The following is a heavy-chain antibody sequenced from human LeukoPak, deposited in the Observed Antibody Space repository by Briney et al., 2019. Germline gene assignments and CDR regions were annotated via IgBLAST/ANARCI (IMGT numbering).Heavy chain of an antibody. CDR1: RFTFSTYS. V-gene: IGHV3-21*01. J-gene: IGHJ4*02. CDR3: VRVDHSLGKTYFDY. CDR2: SSSSSSFM. D-gene: IGHD2-21*01. Sequence: PGGSLRLSRVSSRFTFSTYSLNWVRQAPARGREWVSSSSSSSSFMYYADSVKGRFTISRDNAKNALYLQMNSLRAEDTAVYYRVRVDHSLGKTYFDYWGQGTLVTVSS.